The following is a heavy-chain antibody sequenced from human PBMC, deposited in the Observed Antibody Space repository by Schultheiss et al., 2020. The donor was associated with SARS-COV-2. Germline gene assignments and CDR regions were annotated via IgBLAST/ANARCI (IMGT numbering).Heavy chain of an antibody. CDR3: ARSVGSSWYDFDY. J-gene: IGHJ4*02. V-gene: IGHV1-2*02. D-gene: IGHD6-13*01. CDR1: GYTFTGYY. Sequence: ASVKVSCKASGYTFTGYYMHWVRQAPGQGLEWMGWINPNSGGTNYAQKFQGRVTMTRDTSISTAYMELSRLRSDDTAVYYCARSVGSSWYDFDYWGQGTLVTVSS. CDR2: INPNSGGT.